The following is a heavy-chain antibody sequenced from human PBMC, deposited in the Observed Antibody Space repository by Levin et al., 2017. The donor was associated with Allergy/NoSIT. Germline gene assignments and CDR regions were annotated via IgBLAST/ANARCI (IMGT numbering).Heavy chain of an antibody. Sequence: SETLSLTCTVSGGSIGSSYWSWIRQSAGKGLEWIGRMYSSGNTNYNPSLKSRVTMSLDTSKNQFSLNLTSVTAADTAVYYGARGKEARWFDPWGQGTLVIVSS. J-gene: IGHJ5*02. CDR3: ARGKEARWFDP. CDR2: MYSSGNT. CDR1: GGSIGSSY. V-gene: IGHV4-4*07.